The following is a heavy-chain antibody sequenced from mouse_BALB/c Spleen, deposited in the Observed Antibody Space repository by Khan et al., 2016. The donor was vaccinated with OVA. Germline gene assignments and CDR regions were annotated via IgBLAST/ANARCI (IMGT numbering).Heavy chain of an antibody. V-gene: IGHV1-4*01. Sequence: VQLQESGAELARPGASVKMSCKASGYTFTSYTIHWIKERPGQGLEWIGYINPTSGYTDYNQKFKDKATLTADKSSSTAYMQLNSLTSDDSAVYYCARDRIDYWGQGTTLTVSS. CDR3: ARDRIDY. CDR2: INPTSGYT. CDR1: GYTFTSYT. J-gene: IGHJ2*01.